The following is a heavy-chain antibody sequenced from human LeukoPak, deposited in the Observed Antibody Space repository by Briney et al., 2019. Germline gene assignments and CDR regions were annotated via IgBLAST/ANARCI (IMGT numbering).Heavy chain of an antibody. J-gene: IGHJ3*02. V-gene: IGHV3-30*18. CDR2: ISYDGSNK. Sequence: PGGPLRLSCAASGFTFSSYGMHWVRQAPGKGLEWVAVISYDGSNKYYADSVKGRFTISRDNSKNTLYLQMNSLRAEDTAVYYCAKEVNSLRYFDWYAFDIWGQGTMVTVSS. CDR1: GFTFSSYG. CDR3: AKEVNSLRYFDWYAFDI. D-gene: IGHD3-9*01.